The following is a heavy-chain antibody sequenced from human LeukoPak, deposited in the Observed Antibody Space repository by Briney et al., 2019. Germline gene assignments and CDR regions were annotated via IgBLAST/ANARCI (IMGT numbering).Heavy chain of an antibody. V-gene: IGHV3-21*04. CDR1: GFTFSSYS. CDR3: AREESGYSSSWYRDFGY. Sequence: GGSLRLSCAASGFTFSSYSMNWVRQAPGKGLEWVSSISSSSSYIYYADSVKGRFTISRDNAKNSLYLQMNSLRVEDTAVYYCAREESGYSSSWYRDFGYWGQGTLVTVSS. D-gene: IGHD6-13*01. CDR2: ISSSSSYI. J-gene: IGHJ4*02.